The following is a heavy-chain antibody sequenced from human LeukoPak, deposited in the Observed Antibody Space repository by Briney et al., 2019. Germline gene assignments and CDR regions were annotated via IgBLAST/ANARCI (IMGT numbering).Heavy chain of an antibody. D-gene: IGHD6-6*01. Sequence: RGSLRLSCAAIGFTFSSYGMHWVRQAPGKVLESAAVIWYDGSNKYYADSFKGRFTISRDNSKNTLYLQMNSLRAEDTAVYYCARPGDSSFDPTYYYYGMDVWGQGTTVTVSS. CDR3: ARPGDSSFDPTYYYYGMDV. CDR1: GFTFSSYG. J-gene: IGHJ6*02. V-gene: IGHV3-33*01. CDR2: IWYDGSNK.